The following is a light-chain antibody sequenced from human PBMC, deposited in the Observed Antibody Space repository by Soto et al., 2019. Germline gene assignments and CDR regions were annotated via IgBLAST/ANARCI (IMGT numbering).Light chain of an antibody. J-gene: IGLJ2*01. CDR1: SSNIGSNT. V-gene: IGLV1-44*01. CDR3: AAWDDSLNGPV. CDR2: SNN. Sequence: QAVVTQPPSASGTPGQRVTISCSGSSSNIGSNTANWYQQLPGTAPKLLIYSNNQRPSGVPDRFSGSKSGTSASLAISGLQSEDEADYYCAAWDDSLNGPVFGGGTKVTVL.